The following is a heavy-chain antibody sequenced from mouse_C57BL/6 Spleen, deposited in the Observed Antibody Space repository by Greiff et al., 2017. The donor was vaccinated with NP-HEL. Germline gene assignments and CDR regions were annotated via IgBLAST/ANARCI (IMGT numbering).Heavy chain of an antibody. J-gene: IGHJ1*03. CDR1: GYTFTSYW. CDR3: ARGVTTVVRNWYFDV. V-gene: IGHV1-64*01. CDR2: IHPNSGST. Sequence: VQLQQSGAELVKPGASVKLSCKASGYTFTSYWMHWVKQRPGQGLEWIGMIHPNSGSTNYNEKFKSKATLTVDKSSSTAYMQLSSLTSEDSAVYYCARGVTTVVRNWYFDVWGTGTTVTVSS. D-gene: IGHD1-1*01.